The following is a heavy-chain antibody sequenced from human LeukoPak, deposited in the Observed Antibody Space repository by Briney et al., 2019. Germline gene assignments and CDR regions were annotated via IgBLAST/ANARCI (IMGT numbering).Heavy chain of an antibody. CDR3: VRDFNWAFDY. CDR2: TRYRSTWNT. CDR1: GDSVSSKSVS. D-gene: IGHD7-27*01. J-gene: IGHJ4*02. V-gene: IGHV6-1*01. Sequence: SQTLSLTCAISGDSVSSKSVSWNWVRQSPSRGLEYLGRTRYRSTWNTFYSLSVQGRITINADTSGNQVSLRLNSVTPEDTALYYCVRDFNWAFDYWGQGTLVTVSP.